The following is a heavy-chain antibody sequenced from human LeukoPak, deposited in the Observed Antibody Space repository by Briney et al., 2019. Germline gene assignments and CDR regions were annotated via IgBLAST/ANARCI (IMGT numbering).Heavy chain of an antibody. J-gene: IGHJ4*02. CDR3: AKNTQWLVPPDFDY. Sequence: GGSLRLSCSASGFTFSSYAMHWVRQAPGKGLEYVSAISSNGGSTYYADSVKGRFTISRDNSKNTLYLQMNSLRAEDTAVYYCAKNTQWLVPPDFDYWGQGTQVTVSS. V-gene: IGHV3-64*04. CDR2: ISSNGGST. D-gene: IGHD6-19*01. CDR1: GFTFSSYA.